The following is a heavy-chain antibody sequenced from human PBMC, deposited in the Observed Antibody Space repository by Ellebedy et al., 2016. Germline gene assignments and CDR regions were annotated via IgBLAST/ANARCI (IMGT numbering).Heavy chain of an antibody. CDR3: VHRTTVTSFDF. D-gene: IGHD4-17*01. CDR2: IYGNDDK. V-gene: IGHV2-5*01. CDR1: GFSLTTSQLV. Sequence: SGPTLVKPTQTLTLTCTFSGFSLTTSQLVVGWVRQPPGKALEWLAFIYGNDDKRYSPSLKSRLTITKDSSKNQVVLTLTNMDPVDTATYFCVHRTTVTSFDFWGQGTLVTVSS. J-gene: IGHJ4*02.